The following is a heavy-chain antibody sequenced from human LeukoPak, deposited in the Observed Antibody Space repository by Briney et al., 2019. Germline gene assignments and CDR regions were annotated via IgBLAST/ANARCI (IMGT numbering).Heavy chain of an antibody. CDR1: GGSISSYY. CDR3: ARECGGDCYSVTDAFDI. CDR2: IYYSGST. Sequence: SETLSLTCTVSGGSISSYYWSSIRQPPGKGLEWCGYIYYSGSTNYTPSLKSRVTISVDTSKNQFSLKLSSVTAADTAVYYCARECGGDCYSVTDAFDIWGQGTMVTVSS. J-gene: IGHJ3*02. V-gene: IGHV4-59*01. D-gene: IGHD2-21*02.